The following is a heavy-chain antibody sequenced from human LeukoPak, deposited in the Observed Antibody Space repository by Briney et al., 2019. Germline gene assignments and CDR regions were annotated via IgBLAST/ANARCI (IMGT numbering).Heavy chain of an antibody. CDR3: ASPLLQLDDLPYYMDV. Sequence: ASVKVSCKASGYTFTSYFIHWVRQAPGQGLEWMGWIKPNSGATNYARKFQGRVTMTRDTSISTAYMELSRLTSDDTAVYYCASPLLQLDDLPYYMDVWGTGTTVSVSS. J-gene: IGHJ6*03. CDR1: GYTFTSYF. D-gene: IGHD6-6*01. V-gene: IGHV1-2*02. CDR2: IKPNSGAT.